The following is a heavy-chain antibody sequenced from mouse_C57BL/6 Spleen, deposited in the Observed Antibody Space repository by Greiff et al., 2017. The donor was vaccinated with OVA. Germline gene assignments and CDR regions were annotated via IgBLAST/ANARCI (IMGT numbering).Heavy chain of an antibody. CDR3: ARNPSYDYDVGFAY. CDR1: GFNIKNTY. Sequence: DVKLQESVAELVRPGASVKLSCTASGFNIKNTYMHWVKQRPEQGLEWIGRIDPANGNTKYAPKFQGKATITADTSSNTAYLQLSSLTSEDTANYYCARNPSYDYDVGFAYWGQGTLVTVSA. CDR2: IDPANGNT. D-gene: IGHD2-4*01. V-gene: IGHV14-3*01. J-gene: IGHJ3*01.